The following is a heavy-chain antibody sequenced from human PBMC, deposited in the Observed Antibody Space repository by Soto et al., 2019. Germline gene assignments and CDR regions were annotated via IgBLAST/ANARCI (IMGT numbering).Heavy chain of an antibody. V-gene: IGHV4-39*02. J-gene: IGHJ5*02. CDR1: GGSISSSSYY. CDR2: IYYSGST. Sequence: SATQSLTCPVSGGSISSSSYYWGWIRPPPGKGLEWIGSIYYSGSTYYNPSLKSRVTISVDTSKNQFSLKLSSVTAADTAVYYCARDANYPNWFDPWGQGTLVTVSP. CDR3: ARDANYPNWFDP. D-gene: IGHD3-10*01.